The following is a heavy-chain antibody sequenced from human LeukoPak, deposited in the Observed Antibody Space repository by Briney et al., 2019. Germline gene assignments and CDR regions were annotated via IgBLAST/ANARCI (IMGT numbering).Heavy chain of an antibody. Sequence: SETLSLTCTVSGGSFGNYYWSWIRQPPGKGLEWIGYIYDSGTTNYNPSLKSRVTISVDTATNQFSLKLRSVTAADTAVYYCARDFSAAFDIWGQGAMVTVSS. CDR2: IYDSGTT. D-gene: IGHD2/OR15-2a*01. J-gene: IGHJ3*02. V-gene: IGHV4-59*01. CDR1: GGSFGNYY. CDR3: ARDFSAAFDI.